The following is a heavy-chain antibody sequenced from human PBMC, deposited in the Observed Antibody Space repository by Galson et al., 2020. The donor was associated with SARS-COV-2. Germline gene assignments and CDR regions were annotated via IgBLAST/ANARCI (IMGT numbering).Heavy chain of an antibody. V-gene: IGHV3-7*01. CDR2: IKGDGSET. CDR3: SREGWQGGY. J-gene: IGHJ4*02. CDR1: GFTFNDFW. Sequence: GGSLRPSCEVSGFTFNDFWMSWFRQAPGKGLEWVANIKGDGSETNYADFVKGRFSISRDNAANSLYLQMTSLRVEDSAVYYCSREGWQGGYWGQGTRVTVSS. D-gene: IGHD6-19*01.